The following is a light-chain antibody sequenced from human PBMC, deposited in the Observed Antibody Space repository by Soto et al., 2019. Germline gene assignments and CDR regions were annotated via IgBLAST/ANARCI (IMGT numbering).Light chain of an antibody. CDR2: AAS. Sequence: QLTQSPSSLSASVGDRVTITCRASQGIASYLAWYQQKPGQAPNLLIYAASTLQSGVPSRFSGSGSGTDFTLTITSLQPEDSATYYCQQSYNTPQTFGQGTKVDIK. CDR3: QQSYNTPQT. V-gene: IGKV1-39*01. J-gene: IGKJ1*01. CDR1: QGIASY.